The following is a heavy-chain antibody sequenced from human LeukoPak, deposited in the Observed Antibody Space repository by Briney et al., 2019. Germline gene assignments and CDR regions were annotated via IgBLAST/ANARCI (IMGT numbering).Heavy chain of an antibody. V-gene: IGHV3-53*01. CDR3: VSHSDTLTSYSFDY. CDR1: GFTVSSSY. J-gene: IGHJ4*02. Sequence: GGSLRLSCAASGFTVSSSYMSWVRQAPGKGLEWVSIIHSGGNTYYADSVKGRLTISRNNSKNTLSIKMNSLRPEDTAVYYCVSHSDTLTSYSFDYWGQGTLVTVSS. D-gene: IGHD3-9*01. CDR2: IHSGGNT.